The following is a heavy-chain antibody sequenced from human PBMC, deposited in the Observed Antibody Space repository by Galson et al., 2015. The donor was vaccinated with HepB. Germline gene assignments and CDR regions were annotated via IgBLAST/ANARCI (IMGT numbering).Heavy chain of an antibody. CDR1: GYSFTSYW. CDR2: IDPSDSYT. V-gene: IGHV5-10-1*01. J-gene: IGHJ6*02. CDR3: ARIRYFDWLPHSESPAYYYYGMDV. Sequence: QSGAEVKKPGESLRISCKGSGYSFTSYWISWVRQMPGKGLEWMGRIDPSDSYTNYSPSFQGHVTISADKSISTAYLQWSSLKASDTAMYYCARIRYFDWLPHSESPAYYYYGMDVWGQGTTVTVSS. D-gene: IGHD3-9*01.